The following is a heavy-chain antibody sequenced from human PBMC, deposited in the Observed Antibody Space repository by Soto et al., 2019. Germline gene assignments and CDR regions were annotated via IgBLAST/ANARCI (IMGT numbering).Heavy chain of an antibody. CDR2: IYYSGST. J-gene: IGHJ4*02. CDR1: GGSLSSYY. CDR3: SREGGPVQAPDD. Sequence: SETLSLPCTVSGGSLSSYYWSLIRQPPGKGLEWIGFIYYSGSTNYNPSLKSRVTISVDTSKNQFSLKLSSVTAADTAVYYFSREGGPVQAPDDWGQGTLVTGSS. V-gene: IGHV4-59*01.